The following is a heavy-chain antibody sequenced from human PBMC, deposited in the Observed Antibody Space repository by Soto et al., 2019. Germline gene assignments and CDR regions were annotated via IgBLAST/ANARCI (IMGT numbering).Heavy chain of an antibody. CDR1: GFTFNTYG. J-gene: IGHJ6*02. CDR2: ISYDGNTK. CDR3: AKPMGEYCSGGACSDGLDV. V-gene: IGHV3-30*18. Sequence: GGSLRLSCAASGFTFNTYGIHWVRQASGKGLEWVAVISYDGNTKWFVDSVRGRFTISRDNSKNTLYLQMSSLRAGDTAVYYCAKPMGEYCSGGACSDGLDVWGQGTTVTVSS. D-gene: IGHD2-15*01.